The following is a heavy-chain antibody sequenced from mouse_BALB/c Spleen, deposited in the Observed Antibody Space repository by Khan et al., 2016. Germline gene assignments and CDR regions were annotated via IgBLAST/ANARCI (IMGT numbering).Heavy chain of an antibody. V-gene: IGHV3-2*02. CDR1: GYSITSDYA. CDR2: ISYSGYS. J-gene: IGHJ3*01. CDR3: AKGRRRAGFAY. D-gene: IGHD3-3*01. Sequence: EVKLEELGPGLVKPSQSLSLTCTVTGYSITSDYAWNWIRQFPGNKLEWMGYISYSGYSSYHPSLQSRISITRDTSKNQFFLQLNSVTPDDTATYYWAKGRRRAGFAYWGQGTLVTVSA.